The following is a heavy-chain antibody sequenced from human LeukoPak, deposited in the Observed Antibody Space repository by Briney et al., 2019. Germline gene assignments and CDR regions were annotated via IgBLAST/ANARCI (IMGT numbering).Heavy chain of an antibody. V-gene: IGHV3-73*01. J-gene: IGHJ4*02. CDR1: GFTFSGSA. Sequence: PGGSLRLSCAASGFTFSGSAMHSVRQASGKGLEWVGRIRSKANSYATAYAASVKGSFPISRDDSKNTAYLQMNSLKTEDTAVYYCTRGYGGYAAGGQRTLVTVST. D-gene: IGHD5-12*01. CDR3: TRGYGGYAA. CDR2: IRSKANSYAT.